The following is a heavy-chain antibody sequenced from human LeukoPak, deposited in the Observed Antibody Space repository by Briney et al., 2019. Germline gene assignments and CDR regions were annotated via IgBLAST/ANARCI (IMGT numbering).Heavy chain of an antibody. V-gene: IGHV4-59*01. CDR1: GGSISSYY. D-gene: IGHD6-19*01. J-gene: IGHJ5*02. Sequence: SETLSLTCTVSGGSISSYYWSWIRQPPGKGLEWIGYIYYSGSTNYNPSLKSRVTISVDTSKNQFSLKLSSVTAADTAVNYCARGCRSGWYWFDPWGQGTLVTVSS. CDR2: IYYSGST. CDR3: ARGCRSGWYWFDP.